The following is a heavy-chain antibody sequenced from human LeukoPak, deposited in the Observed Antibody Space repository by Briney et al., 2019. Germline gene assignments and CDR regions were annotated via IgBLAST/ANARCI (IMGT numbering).Heavy chain of an antibody. Sequence: PSETLSLTCTVSGGSISRGGYYWSWIRQPPGKGLEWIGYIYHSGSTYYNPSLKSRVTISVDRSKNQFSLKLSSVTAADTAVYYCASHNALSGYWGQGTLVTVSS. CDR1: GGSISRGGYY. J-gene: IGHJ4*02. CDR3: ASHNALSGY. CDR2: IYHSGST. V-gene: IGHV4-30-2*01. D-gene: IGHD3-10*01.